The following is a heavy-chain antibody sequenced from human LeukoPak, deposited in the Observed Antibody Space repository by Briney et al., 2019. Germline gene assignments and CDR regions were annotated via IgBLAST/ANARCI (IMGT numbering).Heavy chain of an antibody. CDR1: GFTVSSNY. Sequence: GGSLRLSCVASGFTVSSNYMNWVRQAPGKGLERVSVIDSGGNTYHADSVQGRFTISRDNSKNTLYLQMNSLRAEDTAVYYCARRKGISKSFDYWGQGTLVTVSS. D-gene: IGHD4-11*01. CDR3: ARRKGISKSFDY. V-gene: IGHV3-66*04. CDR2: IDSGGNT. J-gene: IGHJ4*02.